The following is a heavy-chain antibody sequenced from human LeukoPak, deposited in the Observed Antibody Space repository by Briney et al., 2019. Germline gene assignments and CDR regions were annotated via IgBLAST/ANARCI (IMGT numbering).Heavy chain of an antibody. V-gene: IGHV4-4*02. D-gene: IGHD6-19*01. CDR2: VHHGGAS. J-gene: IGHJ4*02. CDR1: GDSITSHSW. Sequence: PSETLSLTCAVSGDSITSHSWWSWVRQPPGKVLEWIGEVHHGGASNYDPSLESRVTISVDKSKNRFSLNLRSVTAADTATYYCASHVTVLGTRGFDYWGRGTLVTVS. CDR3: ASHVTVLGTRGFDY.